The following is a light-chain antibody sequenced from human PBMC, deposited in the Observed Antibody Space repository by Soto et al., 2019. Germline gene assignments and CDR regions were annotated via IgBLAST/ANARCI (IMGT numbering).Light chain of an antibody. CDR1: QSVTSN. CDR3: QQYDNWWT. J-gene: IGKJ1*01. Sequence: EIVMTQSPATLSVSPGERATLSCRASQSVTSNLAWYQKKPGQAPRLLFYGASTRATGIPARFSGSGSGTDFTLTISSLQSEDFAVYYCQQYDNWWTFGQGTRVEIK. CDR2: GAS. V-gene: IGKV3-15*01.